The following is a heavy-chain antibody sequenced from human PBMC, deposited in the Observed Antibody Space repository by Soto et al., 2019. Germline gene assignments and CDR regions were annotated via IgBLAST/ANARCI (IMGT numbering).Heavy chain of an antibody. D-gene: IGHD3-16*01. CDR1: GGSISGHY. Sequence: QVQLQESGPGLVKPSETLSRSCNVSGGSISGHYWSWVRQTPGKGLEWIGYIYYSGSTNYNPSLKSRVTISVDTSKNHFSLRLTSVTAADTAVYYCARGPYYDLIWNYYYMDVWGKGTTVTVSS. CDR2: IYYSGST. CDR3: ARGPYYDLIWNYYYMDV. J-gene: IGHJ6*03. V-gene: IGHV4-59*08.